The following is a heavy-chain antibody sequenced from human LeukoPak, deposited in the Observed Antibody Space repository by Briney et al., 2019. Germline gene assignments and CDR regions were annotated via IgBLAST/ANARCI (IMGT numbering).Heavy chain of an antibody. CDR3: ARAQVYCSGGGCPYFDY. CDR1: GYTFTGYY. D-gene: IGHD2-15*01. V-gene: IGHV1-2*02. Sequence: ASVKVSCKASGYTFTGYYMHWVRQAPGQGLEWMGWINPNSGGTNYAQKFQGRITMTRDTSISTAYMELSRLRSDDTAVYYCARAQVYCSGGGCPYFDYWGQGTLVTVSS. CDR2: INPNSGGT. J-gene: IGHJ4*02.